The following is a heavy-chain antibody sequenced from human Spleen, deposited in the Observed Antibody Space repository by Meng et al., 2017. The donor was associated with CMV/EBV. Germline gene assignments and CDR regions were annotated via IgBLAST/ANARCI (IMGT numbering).Heavy chain of an antibody. CDR2: INHSGSN. V-gene: IGHV4-34*01. CDR3: ARGSPTYYYSSGSYSY. Sequence: YGGAFSGYYWSWIRQTPGKGLEWIREINHSGSNNYNPSLKNRVTISVDTSKNQFSLKLSSVTAADTAVYYCARGSPTYYYSSGSYSYWGQGTLVTVSS. J-gene: IGHJ4*02. D-gene: IGHD3-10*01. CDR1: GGAFSGYY.